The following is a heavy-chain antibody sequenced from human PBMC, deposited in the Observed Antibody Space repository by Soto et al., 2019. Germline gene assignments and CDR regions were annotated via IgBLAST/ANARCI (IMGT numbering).Heavy chain of an antibody. Sequence: PGGSLRLSCAASGFTFSSYAMSWVRQAPGKGLEWVSAISGSGGSTYYADSVKGRFTISRDDSKNTLYLQMNSLRAEDTAVYYCAKPRYNWNYVGDYFDYWGQGTLVTVSS. J-gene: IGHJ4*02. V-gene: IGHV3-23*01. CDR1: GFTFSSYA. D-gene: IGHD1-7*01. CDR3: AKPRYNWNYVGDYFDY. CDR2: ISGSGGST.